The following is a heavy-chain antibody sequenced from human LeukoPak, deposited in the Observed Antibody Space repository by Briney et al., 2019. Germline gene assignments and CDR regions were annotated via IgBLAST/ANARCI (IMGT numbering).Heavy chain of an antibody. V-gene: IGHV4-4*07. CDR1: GGSISSYY. CDR2: IYTSGST. CDR3: AKQYYYDSSGYYSRAYFDY. Sequence: SETLSLTCTVSGGSISSYYWSWIRQPAGKGLEWIGRIYTSGSTNYNPSLKSRVTMSVDTSKNQFSLKLSSVAAADTAVYYCAKQYYYDSSGYYSRAYFDYWGQGTLVTVSS. J-gene: IGHJ4*02. D-gene: IGHD3-22*01.